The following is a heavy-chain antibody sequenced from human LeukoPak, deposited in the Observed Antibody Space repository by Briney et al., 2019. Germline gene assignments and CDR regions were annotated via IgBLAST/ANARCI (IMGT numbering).Heavy chain of an antibody. CDR1: GGTFSSYA. D-gene: IGHD4-17*01. J-gene: IGHJ3*02. Sequence: SVKVSCKASGGTFSSYAISWVRQAPGQGLEWMGGIIPIFGTANYAQKFQGRVTITADESTSTAYMELSSLRSEDTAVYYCARHPAVRVGHAFDIWGQGTMVTVSS. CDR2: IIPIFGTA. CDR3: ARHPAVRVGHAFDI. V-gene: IGHV1-69*13.